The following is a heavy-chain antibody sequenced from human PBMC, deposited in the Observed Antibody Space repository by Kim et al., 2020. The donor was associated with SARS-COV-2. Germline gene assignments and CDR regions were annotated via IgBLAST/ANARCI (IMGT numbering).Heavy chain of an antibody. V-gene: IGHV3-72*01. Sequence: GGSLRLSCVVSGLTFSDHYMHWVRQAPGKGLEWLGRIRTKGQSYSTEYAASVKGRFTISRDDSKNSLYLQMNSLKTGDTAVYSCGDLGAGYWGQGTLVTV. D-gene: IGHD3-16*01. CDR2: IRTKGQSYST. J-gene: IGHJ4*02. CDR1: GLTFSDHY. CDR3: GDLGAGY.